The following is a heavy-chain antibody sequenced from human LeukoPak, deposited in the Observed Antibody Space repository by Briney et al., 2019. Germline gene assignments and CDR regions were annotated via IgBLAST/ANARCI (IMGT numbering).Heavy chain of an antibody. CDR3: ASRATYFPDY. J-gene: IGHJ4*02. V-gene: IGHV3-48*02. CDR2: ISSSRSPI. Sequence: PGGSLRLSCAAPGFTLSSYKRNWVRQAPGKGLEWVSYISSSRSPIFYADSVKGRFTISRDNAKNSLYLQMNSLRDEDTAVYDSASRATYFPDYWGQGTLVTVSS. D-gene: IGHD3-9*01. CDR1: GFTLSSYK.